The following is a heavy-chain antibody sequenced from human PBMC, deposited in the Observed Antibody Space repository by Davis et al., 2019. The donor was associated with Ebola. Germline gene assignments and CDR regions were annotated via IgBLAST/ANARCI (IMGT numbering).Heavy chain of an antibody. CDR2: VSPYDGDT. CDR1: GYTFTSYY. D-gene: IGHD1-26*01. V-gene: IGHV1-18*04. CDR3: ARDRWELNRVDLDF. Sequence: ASVKVSCKASGYTFTSYYMHWVRLAPGQGLEWVGWVSPYDGDTKSAQKFHGRVTVIADSSASTVYMDLRSLTTDDTAIYYCARDRWELNRVDLDFWGQGTQVTVSS. J-gene: IGHJ4*02.